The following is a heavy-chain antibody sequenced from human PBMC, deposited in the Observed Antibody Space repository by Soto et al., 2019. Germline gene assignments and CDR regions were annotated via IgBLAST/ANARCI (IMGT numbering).Heavy chain of an antibody. CDR3: STSDNPHLDPGRDFLDY. Sequence: QVHLVQSGAEVKQPGSSVKVSCKASGGTFSTYTITWLRQAPGQGPEWMGRIIPVLGIANYAQKFQGRITITADKSTSTAYMELSSLRPEDTAVFYCSTSDNPHLDPGRDFLDYWGQGTLVTVSS. V-gene: IGHV1-69*02. CDR1: GGTFSTYT. CDR2: IIPVLGIA. D-gene: IGHD1-26*01. J-gene: IGHJ4*02.